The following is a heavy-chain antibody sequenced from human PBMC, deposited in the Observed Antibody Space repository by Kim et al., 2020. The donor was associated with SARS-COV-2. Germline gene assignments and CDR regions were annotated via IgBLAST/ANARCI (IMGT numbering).Heavy chain of an antibody. CDR2: IWYDGSNK. Sequence: GGSLRLSCAASGFTFSSYGMHWVRQAPGKGLEWVAVIWYDGSNKYYADSVKGRFTISRDNSKNTLYLQMNSLRAEDTAVYYCARAPVSVSSGWFDYWGQGTLVTVSS. J-gene: IGHJ4*02. CDR1: GFTFSSYG. CDR3: ARAPVSVSSGWFDY. V-gene: IGHV3-33*01. D-gene: IGHD6-19*01.